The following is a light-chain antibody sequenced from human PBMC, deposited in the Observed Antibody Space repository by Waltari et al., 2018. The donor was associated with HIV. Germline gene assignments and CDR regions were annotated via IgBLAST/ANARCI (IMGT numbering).Light chain of an antibody. Sequence: QSVLTQPPSASGTPGQRVTISCSGSSSNIGRKSVYWYQHLPGTAPKLLIYRNNQRPSGVPDRFSSSKSGTSASLAISGLRSEDEADYYCAAWDDSLSGGVFGGGTKLTVL. CDR2: RNN. CDR3: AAWDDSLSGGV. V-gene: IGLV1-47*01. CDR1: SSNIGRKS. J-gene: IGLJ3*02.